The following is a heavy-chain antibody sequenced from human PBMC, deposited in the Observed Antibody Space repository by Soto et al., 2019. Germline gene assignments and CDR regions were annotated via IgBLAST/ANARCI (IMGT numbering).Heavy chain of an antibody. CDR2: ISGSGHST. CDR1: GFTFSSYA. V-gene: IGHV3-23*01. CDR3: AKVFLTSTEIVVGVDY. J-gene: IGHJ4*02. D-gene: IGHD2-15*01. Sequence: PGGSLRLSCAASGFTFSSYAMNWVRQAPGKGLEWVSAISGSGHSTYYADSVKGRFTISRDNSKNTVNLQMNSLRAEGTAIYYCAKVFLTSTEIVVGVDYWGQGTLVTVSS.